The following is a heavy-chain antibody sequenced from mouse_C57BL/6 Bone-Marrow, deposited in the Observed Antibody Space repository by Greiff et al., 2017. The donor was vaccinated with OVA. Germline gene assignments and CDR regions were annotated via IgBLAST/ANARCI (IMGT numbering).Heavy chain of an antibody. D-gene: IGHD2-1*01. V-gene: IGHV5-6*01. CDR3: ARWESTIHAMDY. Sequence: VQLKESGGDLVKPGGSLKLSCAASGFTFSSYGMSWVRQTPDKRLEWVATISSGGSYTYYPDSVKGRFTISRDNAKNTLYLQMSSLKSEDTAMYYCARWESTIHAMDYWGQGTSVTVSS. CDR1: GFTFSSYG. CDR2: ISSGGSYT. J-gene: IGHJ4*01.